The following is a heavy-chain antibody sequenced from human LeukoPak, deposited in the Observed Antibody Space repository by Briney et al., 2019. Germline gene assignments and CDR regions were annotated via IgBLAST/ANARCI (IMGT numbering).Heavy chain of an antibody. CDR3: ARGMRWLPIDY. J-gene: IGHJ4*02. CDR2: INHSEST. D-gene: IGHD5-24*01. Sequence: SETLSLTCAVYGGSFSGYYWSWIRQPPGKGLEWIGEINHSESTNYNPSLKSRVTISVDTSKNQFSLKLSSVTAADTAVYYCARGMRWLPIDYWGQGTLVTVSS. CDR1: GGSFSGYY. V-gene: IGHV4-34*01.